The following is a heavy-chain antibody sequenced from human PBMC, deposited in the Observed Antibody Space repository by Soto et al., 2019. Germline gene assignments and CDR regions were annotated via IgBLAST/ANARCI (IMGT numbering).Heavy chain of an antibody. CDR1: GFTFSSYG. CDR3: ASDRGGFAQTKDRTHGRDV. D-gene: IGHD3-10*01. V-gene: IGHV3-33*01. Sequence: QVQLVESGGDVVQPGRSLRLSCAASGFTFSSYGMHWVRQAPGKVLEWVAVRWYDGSNKYYADSVKGRFTVSRDNCKNTLSLQMNSLRAEATAVYYCASDRGGFAQTKDRTHGRDVWGQGTTVTVSS. J-gene: IGHJ6*02. CDR2: RWYDGSNK.